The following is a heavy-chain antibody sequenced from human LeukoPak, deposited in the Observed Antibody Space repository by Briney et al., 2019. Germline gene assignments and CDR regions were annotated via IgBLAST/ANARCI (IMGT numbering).Heavy chain of an antibody. D-gene: IGHD3-3*01. CDR2: IYRGGDT. V-gene: IGHV3-53*01. J-gene: IGHJ6*03. CDR3: AKDVARDNTIFGVVIQYYYYMDV. Sequence: GGSLRLSCAASGFTVSTNYMSWVRQAPGKGLEWVSVIYRGGDTYYADSVKGRFTISRDNSKNTLYLQMNSLRAEDTAVYYCAKDVARDNTIFGVVIQYYYYMDVWGKGTTVTVSS. CDR1: GFTVSTNY.